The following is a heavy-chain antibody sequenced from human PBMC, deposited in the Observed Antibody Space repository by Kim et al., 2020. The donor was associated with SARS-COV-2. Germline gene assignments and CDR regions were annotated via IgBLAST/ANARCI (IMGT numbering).Heavy chain of an antibody. CDR1: GFTFSRSW. D-gene: IGHD4-17*01. CDR2: INGDGSNT. V-gene: IGHV3-74*01. J-gene: IGHJ4*02. CDR3: ASRSTTTTLDY. Sequence: GGSLRLSCAVSGFTFSRSWMHWVRQAPGKGLVWVSRINGDGSNTNYAESVKGRFTISRDNANNTLYLQMNNLRAEDTAVYYCASRSTTTTLDYWGQGSLVTVSS.